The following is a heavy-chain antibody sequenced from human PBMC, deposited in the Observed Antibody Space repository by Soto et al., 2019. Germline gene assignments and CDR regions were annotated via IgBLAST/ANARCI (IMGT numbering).Heavy chain of an antibody. V-gene: IGHV3-21*01. Sequence: GGSLRLSCTVSGFAFNNYGINWVRQAPGKGLEWVSSISKSDYTYYSDSVKGRFTISRDNAKNSVSLQMNTLRVEDTAVYYCAREDSIIIPAVSDSWGQGTLVTVSS. CDR1: GFAFNNYG. J-gene: IGHJ4*02. CDR2: ISKSDYT. D-gene: IGHD2-2*01. CDR3: AREDSIIIPAVSDS.